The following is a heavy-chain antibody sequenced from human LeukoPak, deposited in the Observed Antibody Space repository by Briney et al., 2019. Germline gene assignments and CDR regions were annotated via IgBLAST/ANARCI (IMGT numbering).Heavy chain of an antibody. J-gene: IGHJ4*02. V-gene: IGHV3-73*01. Sequence: GGSLRLSCAASGFTFSGSAMHWVRQASGKGLEWVGRIRSKANSYATAYAASVKGRFTISRDDSKNTAYQQMNSLKTEDTAVYYCTTIAAAGTDYWGQGALVTVSS. CDR1: GFTFSGSA. CDR2: IRSKANSYAT. D-gene: IGHD6-13*01. CDR3: TTIAAAGTDY.